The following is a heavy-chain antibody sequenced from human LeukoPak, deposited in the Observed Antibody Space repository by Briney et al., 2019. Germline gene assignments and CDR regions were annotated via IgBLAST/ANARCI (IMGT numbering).Heavy chain of an antibody. J-gene: IGHJ5*02. V-gene: IGHV4-30-4*01. CDR3: VGDALYSSTWYPGP. Sequence: SETLSLTCTVSGGSISSGDYYWSWIRQPPGKGLEWIGYIYYSGSTYYNPSLKSRVTISVDTSKNQFFLKLSSVTAADTAVYYCVGDALYSSTWYPGPWGQGTLVTVSS. D-gene: IGHD6-13*01. CDR2: IYYSGST. CDR1: GGSISSGDYY.